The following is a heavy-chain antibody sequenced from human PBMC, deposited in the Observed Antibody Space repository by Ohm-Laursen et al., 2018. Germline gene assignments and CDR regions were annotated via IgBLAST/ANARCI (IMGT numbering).Heavy chain of an antibody. CDR3: VGGYITVFHY. CDR1: GFTFSSYW. CDR2: VNGDGTTI. J-gene: IGHJ4*02. D-gene: IGHD5-12*01. Sequence: SLRLSCTATGFTFSSYWMHWVRQVPGQGLVWVSRVNGDGTTITYADSVKGRFTISRDSAKNTLYLQMNSLRVEDTAVYYCVGGYITVFHYWGQGTLVTVSS. V-gene: IGHV3-74*01.